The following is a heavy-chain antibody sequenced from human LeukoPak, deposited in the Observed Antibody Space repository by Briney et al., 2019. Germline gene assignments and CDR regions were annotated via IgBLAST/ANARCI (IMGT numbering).Heavy chain of an antibody. CDR3: ARERRGYYGKRNNWFDP. D-gene: IGHD3-10*01. V-gene: IGHV4-34*01. Sequence: SETLSLTCAVYGGSFSGYYWSWIRQPPGKGLEWIGEINHSGSTNYNPSLKSRVTISVDTSKNQFSLKLSSVTAADTAVCYCARERRGYYGKRNNWFDPWGQGTLVTVSS. CDR1: GGSFSGYY. J-gene: IGHJ5*02. CDR2: INHSGST.